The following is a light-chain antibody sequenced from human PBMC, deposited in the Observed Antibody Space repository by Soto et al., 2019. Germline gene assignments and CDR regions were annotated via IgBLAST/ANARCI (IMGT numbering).Light chain of an antibody. CDR3: QQYITYSS. CDR1: QSISSW. V-gene: IGKV1-5*01. J-gene: IGKJ4*01. CDR2: DAS. Sequence: DIQMTQSPSTLSASVGDRVTITCRASQSISSWLAWYQQKPGKAPKLLIYDASSLESGVPSRFSSSGSGTECTLTIISLQPDDFAAYYCQQYITYSSFGGGTKVDIK.